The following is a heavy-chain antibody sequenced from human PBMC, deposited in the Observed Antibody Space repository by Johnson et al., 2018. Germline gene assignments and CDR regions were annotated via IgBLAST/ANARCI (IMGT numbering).Heavy chain of an antibody. CDR3: ARVVRLADCGGDCGAFDI. V-gene: IGHV1-69*01. D-gene: IGHD2-21*02. CDR1: GGTFSSYA. CDR2: IIPIFGTA. Sequence: VQLVESGAEVKKPGSSVKVSCKASGGTFSSYAISWVRQAPGQGLEWMGGIIPIFGTANYAQKFQGRVTITADESTSTAYMERSSLRSEDTAVYYCARVVRLADCGGDCGAFDIWGQGTMVTVSS. J-gene: IGHJ3*02.